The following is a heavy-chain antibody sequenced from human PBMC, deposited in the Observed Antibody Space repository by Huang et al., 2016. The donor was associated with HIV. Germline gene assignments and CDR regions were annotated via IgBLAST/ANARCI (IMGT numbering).Heavy chain of an antibody. J-gene: IGHJ6*02. V-gene: IGHV3-7*01. CDR2: IKQDGSEK. D-gene: IGHD1-7*01. Sequence: LVESGGGVVQPGGSGRLSCAGSTATFNAYWMSWVSQRPGQGLEWVANIKQDGSEKYYMDSVEGRFNISRDNVKKLLFWEMNNLRVADTAVYYCATKASAMDIWGQGTTVIVSS. CDR1: TATFNAYW. CDR3: ATKASAMDI.